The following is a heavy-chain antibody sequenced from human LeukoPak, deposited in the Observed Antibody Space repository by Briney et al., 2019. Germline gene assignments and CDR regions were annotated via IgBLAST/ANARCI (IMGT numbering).Heavy chain of an antibody. Sequence: PSETLSLTCTVSGGSISSGDYYWSWIRQPPGKGLEWIGYIYYSGSTYYNPSLKSRVTISVDTSKNQFSLKLSSVTAADTAVYYCARGTGGATWSYYLYYFDYWGQGTLVTVSS. CDR3: ARGTGGATWSYYLYYFDY. J-gene: IGHJ4*02. V-gene: IGHV4-30-4*01. CDR2: IYYSGST. D-gene: IGHD3-10*01. CDR1: GGSISSGDYY.